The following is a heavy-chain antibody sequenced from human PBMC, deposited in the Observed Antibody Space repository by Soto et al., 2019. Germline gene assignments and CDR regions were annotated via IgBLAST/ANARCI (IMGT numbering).Heavy chain of an antibody. Sequence: QVQLVESGGGVVQPGRSLRLSCAASGFTFSRYGMNWVRQAPGKGLEWVAGIGFDGNSKYYADSVKGRLTISRDNSKSPIYVQITSLRVEDTAVYYCARDGVSYIGYGDAFAMLGHGTMVTVSS. CDR3: ARDGVSYIGYGDAFAM. CDR2: IGFDGNSK. J-gene: IGHJ3*02. CDR1: GFTFSRYG. D-gene: IGHD5-12*01. V-gene: IGHV3-33*01.